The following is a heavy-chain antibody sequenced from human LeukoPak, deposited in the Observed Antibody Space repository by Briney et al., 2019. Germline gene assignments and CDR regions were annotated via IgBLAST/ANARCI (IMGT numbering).Heavy chain of an antibody. CDR3: ARSGGLQKFDF. CDR1: GFTFNTYT. CDR2: ISGSSGII. V-gene: IGHV3-48*01. J-gene: IGHJ4*02. D-gene: IGHD4-11*01. Sequence: GGSLRLSCAASGFTFNTYTMNWVRQAPGKGLEWVSYISGSSGIIDYADSVRGRFTISRDNAKNSLYLQMNSLRAEDTAVYYCARSGGLQKFDFWGQGTLVTVSS.